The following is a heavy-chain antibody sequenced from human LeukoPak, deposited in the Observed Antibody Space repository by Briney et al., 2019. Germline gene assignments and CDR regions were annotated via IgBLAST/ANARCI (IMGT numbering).Heavy chain of an antibody. CDR2: IIPIFGTA. V-gene: IGHV1-69*13. CDR3: ARGRYTYGGAVGDYFDY. CDR1: GGTFSSYA. Sequence: SVKVSCKASGGTFSSYAISWVRQAPGQGLEWMGGIIPIFGTANYAQKFQGRVTITADESTSTAYMELSSLRSEDTAVYYCARGRYTYGGAVGDYFDYWGQGTLVTVFS. J-gene: IGHJ4*02. D-gene: IGHD5-18*01.